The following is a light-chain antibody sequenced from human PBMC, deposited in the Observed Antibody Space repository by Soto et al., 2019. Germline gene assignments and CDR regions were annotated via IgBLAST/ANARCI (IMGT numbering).Light chain of an antibody. V-gene: IGKV3-20*01. CDR2: GAS. Sequence: EIVLTQSPGTLSLSPGERATLSCRASQSVSSSYLAWYQHKTCQAPRLLIYGASSRATGIPDRFSGSGSWTDFSLTISSLAPDDFAVYSCQKYGTSPYTFGQGTKLEIK. CDR1: QSVSSSY. J-gene: IGKJ2*01. CDR3: QKYGTSPYT.